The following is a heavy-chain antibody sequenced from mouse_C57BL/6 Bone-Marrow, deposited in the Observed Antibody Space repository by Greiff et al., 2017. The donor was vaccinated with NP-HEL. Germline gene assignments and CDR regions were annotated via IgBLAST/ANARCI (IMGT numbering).Heavy chain of an antibody. J-gene: IGHJ3*01. D-gene: IGHD1-1*01. V-gene: IGHV3-8*01. CDR3: ARSPSIYVWVAY. CDR2: ISYSGST. Sequence: EVKVVESGPGLAKPSQTLSLPCSVTGYSITSDYWNWIRKFPGNKLEYMGYISYSGSTYYNPSLKSRISITRDTSKNQYYLQLNSVTTEDTATYYCARSPSIYVWVAYWGQGTLVTVSA. CDR1: GYSITSDY.